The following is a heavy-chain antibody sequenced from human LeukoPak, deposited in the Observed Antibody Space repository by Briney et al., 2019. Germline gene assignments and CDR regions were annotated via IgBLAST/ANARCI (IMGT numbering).Heavy chain of an antibody. J-gene: IGHJ3*02. V-gene: IGHV1-8*01. CDR2: MNPNSGNT. CDR1: GYTFISYD. D-gene: IGHD4-17*01. CDR3: ARGLDDYGERPEAFDI. Sequence: ASVKVSCKASGYTFISYDINWMRQATGQGLEWMGWMNPNSGNTGYAQKFQGRVTMTRNTSISTAYMELSSLRSEDTAVYYCARGLDDYGERPEAFDIWGQGTMVTVSS.